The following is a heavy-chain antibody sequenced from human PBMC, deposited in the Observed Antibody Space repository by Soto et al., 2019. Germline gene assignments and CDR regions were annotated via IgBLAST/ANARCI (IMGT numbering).Heavy chain of an antibody. V-gene: IGHV1-69*02. D-gene: IGHD3-10*01. Sequence: QVQLVQSGAELKKPGSSVKVSCKASGDTFSFYTINWVRQAPGLGLEWMGRVNPILSMSNYAQKFQGRVTMTADKSTSTDYMELRSLRSEDTAFYYCATSYGSGYRAFDYWGQGALGTVSS. CDR1: GDTFSFYT. CDR3: ATSYGSGYRAFDY. J-gene: IGHJ4*02. CDR2: VNPILSMS.